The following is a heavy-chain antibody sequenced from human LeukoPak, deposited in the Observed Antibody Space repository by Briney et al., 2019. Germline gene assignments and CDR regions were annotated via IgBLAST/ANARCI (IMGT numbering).Heavy chain of an antibody. J-gene: IGHJ3*02. CDR2: ITRSSSYT. D-gene: IGHD6-13*01. V-gene: IGHV3-11*03. CDR1: GFMFSDYY. Sequence: GGSLRLSCAVSGFMFSDYYMSWIRQAPGKGLEFVSYITRSSSYTTYADSVKGRFTISRDNAKNSLYLQMNSLRAEDTAVYYCASGRASAGISAFDIWGQGTLVTVSS. CDR3: ASGRASAGISAFDI.